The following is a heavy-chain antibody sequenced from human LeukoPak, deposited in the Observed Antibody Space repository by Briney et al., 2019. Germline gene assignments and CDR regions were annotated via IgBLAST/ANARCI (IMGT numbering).Heavy chain of an antibody. CDR3: AKEKHYGEPATFDY. CDR1: GFTFSSHG. CDR2: ISPSGGIT. Sequence: GGTLRLSCAASGFTFSSHGMNWVRQAPGKGLEWVSGISPSGGITYYTDSVKGRFTISRDNSKNTQSLQMNSLRAEDTAVYYCAKEKHYGEPATFDYWGQGTLVAVSS. D-gene: IGHD4-17*01. V-gene: IGHV3-23*01. J-gene: IGHJ4*02.